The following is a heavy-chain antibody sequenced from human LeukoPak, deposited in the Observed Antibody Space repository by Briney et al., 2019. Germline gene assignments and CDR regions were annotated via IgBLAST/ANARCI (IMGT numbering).Heavy chain of an antibody. V-gene: IGHV1-2*02. CDR2: INPNSGDT. J-gene: IGHJ5*02. CDR1: GYTFSGYY. D-gene: IGHD6-25*01. CDR3: SRGSGLAAVGRENWFDP. Sequence: GASVKVSCKASGYTFSGYYMHWVRQAPGQGLERMGWINPNSGDTKYPQKFQGRVTMTTDTSISTAYMELSGLRSDDPAVYYCSRGSGLAAVGRENWFDPWGQGTLITVSS.